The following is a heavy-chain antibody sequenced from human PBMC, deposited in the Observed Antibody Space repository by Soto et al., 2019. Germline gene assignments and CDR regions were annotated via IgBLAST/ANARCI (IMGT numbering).Heavy chain of an antibody. CDR2: IYPGDSDT. V-gene: IGHV5-51*01. CDR3: ARLLDEFWSGSSFAYGMDV. J-gene: IGHJ6*02. D-gene: IGHD3-3*01. Sequence: PWESLKISCKGSGYSFTSYWIGWVRQMPGKGLEWMGIIYPGDSDTRYSPSFQGQVTISADKSISTAYLQWSSLKASDTAMYYCARLLDEFWSGSSFAYGMDVWGQGTTVTSP. CDR1: GYSFTSYW.